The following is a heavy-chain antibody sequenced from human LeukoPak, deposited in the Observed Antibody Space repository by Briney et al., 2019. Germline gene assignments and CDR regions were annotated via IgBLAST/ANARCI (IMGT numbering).Heavy chain of an antibody. Sequence: SETLSLTCAVYGGSFSGYYWSWIRQPPGKGLEWIGSIYYSGSTYYNPSLKSRVTISVDTSKNQFSLKLSSVTAADTAVYYCARSYSSGWFYYYYYYMDVWGKGTTVTVSS. J-gene: IGHJ6*03. V-gene: IGHV4-34*01. CDR3: ARSYSSGWFYYYYYYMDV. CDR2: IYYSGST. D-gene: IGHD6-19*01. CDR1: GGSFSGYY.